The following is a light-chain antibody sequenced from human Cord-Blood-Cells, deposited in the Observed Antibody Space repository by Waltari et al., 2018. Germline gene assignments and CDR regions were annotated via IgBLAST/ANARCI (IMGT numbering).Light chain of an antibody. CDR1: QSISSY. J-gene: IGKJ5*01. V-gene: IGKV1-39*01. CDR3: LQSYSTPIT. Sequence: DIQMTQSPSSLSASVGDRVTITCRASQSISSYLNWYQQKPGKAPKLLSYAASSLQSGVPSRFSGSASGTDFPLTISSLQPEDFATYYCLQSYSTPITFGQGTRLEIK. CDR2: AAS.